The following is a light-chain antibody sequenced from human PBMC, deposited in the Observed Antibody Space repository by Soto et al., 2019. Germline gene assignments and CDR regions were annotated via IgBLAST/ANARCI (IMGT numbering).Light chain of an antibody. V-gene: IGLV3-21*02. CDR1: NIGSKS. CDR2: GDS. CDR3: QVWDSSSFVV. J-gene: IGLJ2*01. Sequence: SYELTQPPSVSVAPGQTARITCGGNNIGSKSVHWYQQKPGQAPVLVVYGDSDRPSGIPERFSGSNSGNTATLTISRVEAGDEADYYCQVWDSSSFVVFGGGTKLTVL.